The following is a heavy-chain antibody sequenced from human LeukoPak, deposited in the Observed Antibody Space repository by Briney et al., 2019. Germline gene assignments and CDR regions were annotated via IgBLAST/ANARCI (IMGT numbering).Heavy chain of an antibody. Sequence: SETLSLTCTVSGGSISSYYWSWIRQPRGKGLEWIGYIYYSGSTNYNPSLKSRVTISVDTSKNQFSLKLSSVTAADTAVYYCASSGYCSSTSCYLLSYWGQGTLVTVSS. V-gene: IGHV4-59*01. CDR1: GGSISSYY. D-gene: IGHD2-2*01. CDR3: ASSGYCSSTSCYLLSY. CDR2: IYYSGST. J-gene: IGHJ4*02.